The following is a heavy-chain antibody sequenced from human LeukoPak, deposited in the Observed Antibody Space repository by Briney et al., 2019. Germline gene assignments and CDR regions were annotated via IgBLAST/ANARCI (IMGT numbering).Heavy chain of an antibody. CDR1: GFTFSSYA. Sequence: GGSLRLSCAASGFTFSSYAMSWVRQAPGKGLEWVSAISGSGGSTYYADSVKGRFTISRDNSKNTLYLQMNSLRAEDTAVHYCARDPASYYYDSSDYYYGEWGQGTLVTVSS. J-gene: IGHJ4*02. D-gene: IGHD3-22*01. CDR2: ISGSGGST. CDR3: ARDPASYYYDSSDYYYGE. V-gene: IGHV3-23*01.